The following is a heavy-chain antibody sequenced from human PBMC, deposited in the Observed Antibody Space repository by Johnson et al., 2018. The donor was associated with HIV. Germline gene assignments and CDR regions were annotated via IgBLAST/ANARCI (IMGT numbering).Heavy chain of an antibody. J-gene: IGHJ3*02. V-gene: IGHV3-30*04. D-gene: IGHD6-6*01. Sequence: VQLVESGGGVVQSGRSLRLSCAASGFTFSSYAMHWVRQAPGKGLEWVAVISYDGSNKYFADSVKGRFTISRDNSKNTLYLQMKSLRGEDTAVYSCARGRSSSSTAAFDIWGQGTMVTVSS. CDR1: GFTFSSYA. CDR3: ARGRSSSSTAAFDI. CDR2: ISYDGSNK.